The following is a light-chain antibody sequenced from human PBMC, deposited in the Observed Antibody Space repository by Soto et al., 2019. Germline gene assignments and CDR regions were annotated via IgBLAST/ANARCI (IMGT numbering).Light chain of an antibody. CDR3: QQRSNWLIT. CDR1: QSVSSY. CDR2: DAS. J-gene: IGKJ5*01. V-gene: IGKV3-11*01. Sequence: EIVLTQSPATLSLSPGERATLSCRASQSVSSYLAWYQQKPGQAPRLLIYDASNRATGIPARFSGSGSGTDFTLTISSLEPEDFAVYYCQQRSNWLITSGHGTRLEIK.